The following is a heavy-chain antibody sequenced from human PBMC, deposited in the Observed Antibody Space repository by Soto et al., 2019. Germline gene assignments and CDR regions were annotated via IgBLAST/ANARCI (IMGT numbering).Heavy chain of an antibody. Sequence: SETLSLTCTVSGVSIGSSSYYWGWIRQPPGKGLEWIGSIYYSGSTYYNPSLKSRVTISVDTSKNQFSLKLSSVTAADTAVYYCARNVDTAMDPAFDYWGQGTLVTVSS. CDR1: GVSIGSSSYY. J-gene: IGHJ4*02. CDR3: ARNVDTAMDPAFDY. CDR2: IYYSGST. D-gene: IGHD5-18*01. V-gene: IGHV4-39*01.